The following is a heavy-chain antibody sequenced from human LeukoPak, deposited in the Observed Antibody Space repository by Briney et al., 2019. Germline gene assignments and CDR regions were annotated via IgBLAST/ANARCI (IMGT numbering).Heavy chain of an antibody. CDR3: ATGPVQGRAAD. V-gene: IGHV1-2*02. D-gene: IGHD6-13*01. CDR2: VNPNNGAT. Sequence: GASVKVSCKASGYTFTDQYIHWVRQALGQGPEWMGWVNPNNGATNYVKKFHGRVTVTRARSISTAYLELNSLTSDDTAVYFCATGPVQGRAADWGQGTLVTVSS. J-gene: IGHJ4*02. CDR1: GYTFTDQY.